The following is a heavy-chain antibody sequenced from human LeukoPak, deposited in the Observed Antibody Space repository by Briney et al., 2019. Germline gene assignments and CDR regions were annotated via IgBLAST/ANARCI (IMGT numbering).Heavy chain of an antibody. CDR2: IFYSGGT. CDR3: ARRAYSAAYWKHFDY. V-gene: IGHV4-39*01. Sequence: SETLSLTCTVSGGSINTPNYYWGWIRQTPGKGLEWIGNIFYSGGTYYSPSLTSRVTISLDTSRNQFSLKLNSVTAADTAVYFCARRAYSAAYWKHFDYWGQGTLVTFSS. D-gene: IGHD1-1*01. CDR1: GGSINTPNYY. J-gene: IGHJ4*02.